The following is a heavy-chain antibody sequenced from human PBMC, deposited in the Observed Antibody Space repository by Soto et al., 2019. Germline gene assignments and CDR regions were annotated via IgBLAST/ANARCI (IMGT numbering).Heavy chain of an antibody. CDR1: GFTFSSYS. D-gene: IGHD2-15*01. Sequence: EVQLVESGGGLVKPGGSLRLSCAASGFTFSSYSMNWVRQAPGKGLEWVSSISSSSSYIYYADSVKGRFTISRDNAKNSLYLQMNSLRAEDTAVYYCARAYCSGGSCYQYYFDSWGQGTLVTVSS. J-gene: IGHJ4*02. CDR3: ARAYCSGGSCYQYYFDS. V-gene: IGHV3-21*01. CDR2: ISSSSSYI.